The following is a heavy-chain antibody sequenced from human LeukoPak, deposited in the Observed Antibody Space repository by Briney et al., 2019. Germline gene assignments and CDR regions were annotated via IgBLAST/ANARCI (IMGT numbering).Heavy chain of an antibody. J-gene: IGHJ4*02. CDR2: ISGSGSST. Sequence: GSLRLSCAASGFTFSNYAMSWVRQAPGKGLEWVSTISGSGSSTYYAGSVKGRFTISRDNSKNTLYLQMNSLRAEDTAGYYCSLVPNYWGQGALVTVSS. V-gene: IGHV3-23*01. CDR3: SLVPNY. CDR1: GFTFSNYA. D-gene: IGHD6-13*01.